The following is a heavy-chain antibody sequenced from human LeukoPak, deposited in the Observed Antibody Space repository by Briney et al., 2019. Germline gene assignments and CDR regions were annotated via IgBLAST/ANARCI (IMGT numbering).Heavy chain of an antibody. Sequence: PSETLSLTCAVYGGSFNGYYWSWMRQPPGKGLEWIGEINHSGSTNYNPSLKSRVTISVDTSKNQFSLKLSSVTAADTAVYYCARGLYYYGSGSRNWFDPWGQGTLATVPS. D-gene: IGHD3-10*01. CDR1: GGSFNGYY. CDR3: ARGLYYYGSGSRNWFDP. CDR2: INHSGST. J-gene: IGHJ5*02. V-gene: IGHV4-34*01.